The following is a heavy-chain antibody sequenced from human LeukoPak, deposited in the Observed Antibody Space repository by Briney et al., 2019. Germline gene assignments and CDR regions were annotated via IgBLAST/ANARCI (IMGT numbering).Heavy chain of an antibody. CDR2: NSAYNGNT. D-gene: IGHD3-3*01. J-gene: IGHJ6*02. CDR1: GYTFTSYG. CDR3: ARAKHYDFWSGYQPDYYYGMDV. Sequence: GASVKVSCKASGYTFTSYGISWVRQAPGQGLEWMGWNSAYNGNTNYAQKLQGRVTMTTDTSTSTAYMELRSLRSDDTAVYYCARAKHYDFWSGYQPDYYYGMDVWGQGTTVTVSS. V-gene: IGHV1-18*01.